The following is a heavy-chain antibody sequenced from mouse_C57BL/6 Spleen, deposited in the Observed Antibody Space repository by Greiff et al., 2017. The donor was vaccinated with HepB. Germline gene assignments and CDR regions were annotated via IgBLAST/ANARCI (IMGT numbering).Heavy chain of an antibody. CDR1: GFTFSSYT. CDR2: ISGGGGNT. J-gene: IGHJ2*01. V-gene: IGHV5-9*01. D-gene: IGHD2-3*01. Sequence: EVQRVESGGGLVKPGGSLKLSCAASGFTFSSYTMSWVRQTPEKRLEWVATISGGGGNTYYPDSVKGRFTISRDNAKNTLYLQMSSLRSEDTALYYCARRSYDGYPYYFDYWGQGTTLTVSS. CDR3: ARRSYDGYPYYFDY.